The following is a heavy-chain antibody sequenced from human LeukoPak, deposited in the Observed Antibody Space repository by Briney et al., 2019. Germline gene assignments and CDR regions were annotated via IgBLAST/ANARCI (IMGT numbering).Heavy chain of an antibody. Sequence: PSETLSLTCTVSGGSISSYYWSWIRQPPGKGLEWIGYIYHSGSTNYNPSLKSRVTISVDTSKNQFSLKLSSVTAADTAVYYCARAPYYYDSSGYGAFDIWGQGTMVTVSS. V-gene: IGHV4-59*01. J-gene: IGHJ3*02. D-gene: IGHD3-22*01. CDR3: ARAPYYYDSSGYGAFDI. CDR2: IYHSGST. CDR1: GGSISSYY.